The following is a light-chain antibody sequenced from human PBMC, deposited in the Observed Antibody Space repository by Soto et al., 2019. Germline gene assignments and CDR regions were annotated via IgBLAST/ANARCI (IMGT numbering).Light chain of an antibody. Sequence: EIVWTQSPATLSLSPGERATLSCRASQSVSSYLAWYQQKPGQAPRLLIYDASNRATGIPARFSGSGSGTDFTLTISSLEPEDFAVYYCQQRSNWTLTFGGGTKVDIK. V-gene: IGKV3-11*01. CDR2: DAS. J-gene: IGKJ4*01. CDR3: QQRSNWTLT. CDR1: QSVSSY.